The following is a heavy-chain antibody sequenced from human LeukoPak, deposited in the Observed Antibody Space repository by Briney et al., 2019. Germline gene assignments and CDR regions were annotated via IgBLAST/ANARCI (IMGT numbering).Heavy chain of an antibody. Sequence: GGSLRLSCAASGFTFSSYWMSWVRQAPGKGLEWVSAISGSGGSTYYADSVKGRFTISRDNSKNTLYLQMNSLRAEDTAVYYCAKDLKIVVVVAAPHDAFDIWGQGTMVTVSS. J-gene: IGHJ3*02. CDR3: AKDLKIVVVVAAPHDAFDI. CDR1: GFTFSSYW. D-gene: IGHD2-15*01. V-gene: IGHV3-23*01. CDR2: ISGSGGST.